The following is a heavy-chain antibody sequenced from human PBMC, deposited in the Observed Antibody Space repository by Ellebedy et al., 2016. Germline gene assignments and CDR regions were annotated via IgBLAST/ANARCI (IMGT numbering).Heavy chain of an antibody. CDR2: ISGGADTI. Sequence: GGSLRLSCAASGFTFSSYVVCWVRQAPGKGLEWVSTISGGADTIYYADSVEGRFTISRDNSKNTLYLQMNSLRAEDTAVYYCAKAEQWLGRGYFDYWGQGTLVTVSS. CDR1: GFTFSSYV. CDR3: AKAEQWLGRGYFDY. D-gene: IGHD6-19*01. J-gene: IGHJ4*02. V-gene: IGHV3-23*01.